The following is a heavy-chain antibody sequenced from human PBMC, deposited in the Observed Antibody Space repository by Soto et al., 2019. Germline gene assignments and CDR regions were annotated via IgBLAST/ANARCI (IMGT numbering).Heavy chain of an antibody. Sequence: EVTLRISGAASGVSFSHYWMHWGRQAPGKGLVWVSRISPDGRTTTYADSVKGRFTISRDNAKSTLYLQMNSLTVEDGAVYYCADSWLPTSYWGPGTLVTVSS. CDR3: ADSWLPTSY. CDR1: GVSFSHYW. V-gene: IGHV3-74*01. J-gene: IGHJ4*02. CDR2: ISPDGRTT. D-gene: IGHD3-10*01.